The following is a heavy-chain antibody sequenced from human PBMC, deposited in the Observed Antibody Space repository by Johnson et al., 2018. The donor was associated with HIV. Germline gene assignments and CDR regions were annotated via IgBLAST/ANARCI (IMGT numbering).Heavy chain of an antibody. Sequence: VQLVESGGGLVRPGGSLRLSCIVSGFTFNDYYITWIRQGPGKGLEWVSYISNSGSTIYYADSVKGRFTISRDNSKNTLYLQMNSLLPEDTAVYYCAKSDSGYDAFYIWGQGTMVTVSS. CDR1: GFTFNDYY. CDR2: ISNSGSTI. J-gene: IGHJ3*02. V-gene: IGHV3-11*04. D-gene: IGHD5-12*01. CDR3: AKSDSGYDAFYI.